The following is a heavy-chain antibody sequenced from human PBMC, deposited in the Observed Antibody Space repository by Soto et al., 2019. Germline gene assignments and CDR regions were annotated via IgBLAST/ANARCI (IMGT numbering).Heavy chain of an antibody. J-gene: IGHJ6*02. D-gene: IGHD2-2*01. CDR1: GFTVSSNY. CDR2: IYSGGST. CDR3: ARDRRYCSSTSCQTPYYYGMDV. V-gene: IGHV3-53*01. Sequence: EVQLVESGGGLIQPGGSLRLSCAASGFTVSSNYMSWVRQAPGKGLEWVSVIYSGGSTYYADSVKGRFTTSRDNSKNTLYLQMNSLRAEDTAVYYCARDRRYCSSTSCQTPYYYGMDVWGQGTTVTVSS.